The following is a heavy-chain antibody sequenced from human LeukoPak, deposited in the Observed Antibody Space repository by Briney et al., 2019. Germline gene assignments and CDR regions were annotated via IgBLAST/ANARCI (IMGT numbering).Heavy chain of an antibody. D-gene: IGHD3-9*01. Sequence: GGSLRLSCAASGFTFSSYAMSWVRQAPGKGLEWVSAISGSGGSTYYADSVKGRFTISRDNSKNTLYLQMNSLRAEDTAVYYCAKDMRFDWTPYYFDYWGQGTLVTVSS. CDR3: AKDMRFDWTPYYFDY. J-gene: IGHJ4*02. CDR1: GFTFSSYA. V-gene: IGHV3-23*01. CDR2: ISGSGGST.